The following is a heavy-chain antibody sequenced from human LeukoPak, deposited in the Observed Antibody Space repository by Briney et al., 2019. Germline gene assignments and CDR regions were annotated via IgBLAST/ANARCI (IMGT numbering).Heavy chain of an antibody. J-gene: IGHJ4*02. CDR2: ISYDGSNK. CDR3: ASPLYDFWSGYIY. CDR1: GFTFSSYA. Sequence: GGSLRLSCAASGFTFSSYAVHWVRQAQGKGLEWVAVISYDGSNKYYADSVKGRFTISRDNSKNTLYLQMNSLRAEDTAVYYCASPLYDFWSGYIYWGQGTLVTVSS. D-gene: IGHD3-3*01. V-gene: IGHV3-30-3*01.